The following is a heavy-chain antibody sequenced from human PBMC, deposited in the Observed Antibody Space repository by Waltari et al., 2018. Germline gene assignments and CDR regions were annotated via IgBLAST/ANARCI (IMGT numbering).Heavy chain of an antibody. J-gene: IGHJ6*03. Sequence: QVQLVQSGAEVKKPGSSVKVSCKASGGTFSSYAISWVRQAPGQGLEWMGGIIPILGIANYAQKFRCRVTITADESTSTAYMELSSLRSEETAVYYCARGLEYYDILTGYPPREYYYYMDVWGKGTTVTVSS. CDR2: IIPILGIA. V-gene: IGHV1-69*04. CDR3: ARGLEYYDILTGYPPREYYYYMDV. D-gene: IGHD3-9*01. CDR1: GGTFSSYA.